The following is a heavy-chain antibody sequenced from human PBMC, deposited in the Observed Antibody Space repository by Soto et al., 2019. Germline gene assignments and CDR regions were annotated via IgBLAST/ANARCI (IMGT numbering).Heavy chain of an antibody. Sequence: GASVKVSCKASGYTFTSYGISWVRQAPGQGLEWMGWISAYNGNTNYAQKLQGRVTMTTDTSTSTAYMELRSLRSDDTAVYYCARDVSDIVVVVAATAFDYWGQGTLVTVSS. CDR3: ARDVSDIVVVVAATAFDY. CDR2: ISAYNGNT. J-gene: IGHJ4*02. D-gene: IGHD2-15*01. V-gene: IGHV1-18*01. CDR1: GYTFTSYG.